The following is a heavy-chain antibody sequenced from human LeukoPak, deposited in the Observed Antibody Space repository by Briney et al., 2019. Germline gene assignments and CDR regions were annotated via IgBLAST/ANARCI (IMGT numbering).Heavy chain of an antibody. V-gene: IGHV3-66*01. Sequence: PGGSLRLSCAASGFTFSTSAMSWVRQAPGKGLEWVSVIYSAGSTYYADSVKGRFTISRDNSKNTLYLQMNSLRAEDTAVYYCARDCSGSSSDYYYLGYGGQGTRVTVSS. CDR2: IYSAGST. D-gene: IGHD3-22*01. CDR1: GFTFSTSA. CDR3: ARDCSGSSSDYYYLGY. J-gene: IGHJ4*02.